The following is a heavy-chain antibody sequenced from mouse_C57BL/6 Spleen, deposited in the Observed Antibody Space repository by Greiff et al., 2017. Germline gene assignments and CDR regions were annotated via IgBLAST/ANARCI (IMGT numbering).Heavy chain of an antibody. CDR3: TRVDGKGFAY. CDR1: GFTFSSYA. D-gene: IGHD2-1*01. J-gene: IGHJ3*01. CDR2: ISSGGGYI. Sequence: EVKLMESGAGLVKPGGSLKLSCAASGFTFSSYAMSWVRQTPEKRLEWVAYISSGGGYIYYADTVKGRFTISRDNARNTRYLQMSSLKSEDTAMYYGTRVDGKGFAYWGQGTLVTVSA. V-gene: IGHV5-9-1*02.